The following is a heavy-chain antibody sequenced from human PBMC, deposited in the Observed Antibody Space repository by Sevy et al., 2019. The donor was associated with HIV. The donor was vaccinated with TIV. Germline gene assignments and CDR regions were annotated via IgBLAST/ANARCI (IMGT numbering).Heavy chain of an antibody. V-gene: IGHV3-21*01. CDR1: GFTFSSYS. CDR2: ISSGSSYI. CDR3: ARDGGRSSTSCLLYFDY. Sequence: GGCLRLSCAASGFTFSSYSMNWVRQAPGKGLEWISSISSGSSYIYYADSVKGRFTISRDNAKNSLYLQMNSLRAEDTAVYYCARDGGRSSTSCLLYFDYWGQGTLVTVSS. D-gene: IGHD2-2*01. J-gene: IGHJ4*02.